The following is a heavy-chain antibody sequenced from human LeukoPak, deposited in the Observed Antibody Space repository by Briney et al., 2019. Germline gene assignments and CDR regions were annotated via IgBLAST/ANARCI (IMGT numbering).Heavy chain of an antibody. CDR2: INQDGSEK. CDR3: ARGPLFGSGMVDY. D-gene: IGHD3-10*01. J-gene: IGHJ4*02. Sequence: PGGSLRLSCAASGFTFSRYWMSWVRQAPGKGLEWVANINQDGSEKYYVDSVKGRFTISRDNAKTSLHLQMNGLRAEDTAVYYCARGPLFGSGMVDYWGQGTLVTVSS. CDR1: GFTFSRYW. V-gene: IGHV3-7*03.